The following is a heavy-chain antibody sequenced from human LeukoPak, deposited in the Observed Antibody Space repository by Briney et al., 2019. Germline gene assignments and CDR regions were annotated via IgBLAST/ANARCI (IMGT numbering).Heavy chain of an antibody. J-gene: IGHJ1*01. CDR1: GFTFSSYW. CDR3: ARSHCGGDCYSGYFQH. V-gene: IGHV3-74*01. D-gene: IGHD2-21*02. CDR2: INSDGSST. Sequence: GGSLRLSCAASGFTFSSYWMHWVRQAPGKGLVWVSCINSDGSSTSYADSVKGRFTISRDNAKNTLYLQMNSLRAEDTAVYYCARSHCGGDCYSGYFQHWGQGTLVTVSS.